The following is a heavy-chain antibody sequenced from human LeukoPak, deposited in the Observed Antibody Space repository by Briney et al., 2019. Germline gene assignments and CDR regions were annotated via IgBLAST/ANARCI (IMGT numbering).Heavy chain of an antibody. J-gene: IGHJ5*02. D-gene: IGHD3-10*01. V-gene: IGHV4-34*01. Sequence: PSETLSLTCAVYGGSFSGYYWSWIRQPPGKGLEWIGEINHSGSTNYNPSLKSRVTISVDTSKNQFSLKLSSVTAADTAVYYCGREGTRGVIPFAHNPNGFAPWGQGTLVTVSS. CDR2: INHSGST. CDR1: GGSFSGYY. CDR3: GREGTRGVIPFAHNPNGFAP.